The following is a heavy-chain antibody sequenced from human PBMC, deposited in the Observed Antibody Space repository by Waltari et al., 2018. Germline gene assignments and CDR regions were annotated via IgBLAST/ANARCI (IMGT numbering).Heavy chain of an antibody. J-gene: IGHJ4*02. CDR3: AGHEWGLPGF. Sequence: QVQLQESGPGLVKPSETLSLTRGVSGYSITSAYWWAWFRQPPGKGLEWIASIHYTGDTQYSPSLKSRVTISADKSKNEVSLRLTSVTAADTAVYYCAGHEWGLPGFWGQGTLVTVSS. V-gene: IGHV4-38-2*01. CDR1: GYSITSAYW. D-gene: IGHD1-26*01. CDR2: IHYTGDT.